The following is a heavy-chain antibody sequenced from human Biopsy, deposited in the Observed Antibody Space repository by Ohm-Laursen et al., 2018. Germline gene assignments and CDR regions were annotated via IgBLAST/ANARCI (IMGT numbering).Heavy chain of an antibody. V-gene: IGHV3-23*01. CDR1: GFTFSSYA. J-gene: IGHJ3*02. Sequence: GSLRLSCAASGFTFSSYAMSWVRQAPGKGLEWVSAITVSADTTYYADSVRGRFTVSRDNSQNTLYLQMNSLRAENTAIYYCAKGRVGNSGSLDNWGHGTMVTVSS. CDR2: ITVSADTT. CDR3: AKGRVGNSGSLDN. D-gene: IGHD1-1*01.